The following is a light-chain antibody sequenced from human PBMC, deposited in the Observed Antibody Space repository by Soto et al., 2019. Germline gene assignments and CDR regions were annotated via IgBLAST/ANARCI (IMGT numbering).Light chain of an antibody. CDR2: EIN. V-gene: IGLV2-14*01. CDR3: SSYTTSAHLV. Sequence: QSALTQPDSVSGSPGQSVTISCTGTSSDVGAYNYVTWYQQQPGKATKFWLYEINNRPPGASDRFSGSKSGNTASLTISRLQAECEGDYYCSSYTTSAHLVFGGGTKLTVL. CDR1: SSDVGAYNY. J-gene: IGLJ2*01.